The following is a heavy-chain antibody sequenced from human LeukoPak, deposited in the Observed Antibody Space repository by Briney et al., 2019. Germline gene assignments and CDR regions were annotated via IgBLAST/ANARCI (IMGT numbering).Heavy chain of an antibody. CDR1: GDSFTNYW. CDR2: IYPGDSDT. D-gene: IGHD5-18*01. J-gene: IGHJ4*02. Sequence: GASLKISCKGSGDSFTNYWIGWVRQMPGKGLEWMGIIYPGDSDTRYSPSFQGQVTISADKSISTAYLQWSSLKASDTAMYYGARRRGMDTTIYSDYWGQGTLVTVSA. CDR3: ARRRGMDTTIYSDY. V-gene: IGHV5-51*01.